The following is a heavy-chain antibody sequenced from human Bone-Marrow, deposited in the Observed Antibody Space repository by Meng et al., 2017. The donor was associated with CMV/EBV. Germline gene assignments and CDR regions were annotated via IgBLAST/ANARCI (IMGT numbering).Heavy chain of an antibody. CDR2: IRSKAYGGTT. J-gene: IGHJ4*02. D-gene: IGHD2-2*02. V-gene: IGHV3-49*04. CDR1: GFTFGDYV. Sequence: SCTASGFTFGDYVMSWVRQAPGKGLEWVGFIRSKAYGGTTEYAASVKGRFTISRDDSKSIAYLQMNSLKTEDTAVYYCTRDFAVVVPAAIRGYFDYWGPGTLVTVSS. CDR3: TRDFAVVVPAAIRGYFDY.